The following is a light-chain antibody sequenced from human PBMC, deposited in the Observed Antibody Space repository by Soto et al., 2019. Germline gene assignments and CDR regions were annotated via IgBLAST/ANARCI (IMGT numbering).Light chain of an antibody. CDR1: QSVDTTF. CDR2: GAS. V-gene: IGKV3-20*01. Sequence: EIVLTQSPGSLSLSPGQRATLSCRASQSVDTTFFAWYQKKPGQAPRLLIYGASKRAPGIPDRFSGSGSGTDFTLIISRLEPEDFAVYYCQQYKSSVTFGQGTKVEIK. J-gene: IGKJ1*01. CDR3: QQYKSSVT.